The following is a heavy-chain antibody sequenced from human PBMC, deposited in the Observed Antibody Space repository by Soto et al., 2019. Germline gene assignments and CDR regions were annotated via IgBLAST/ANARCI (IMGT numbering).Heavy chain of an antibody. CDR1: GGSLSGYY. D-gene: IGHD3-3*01. CDR3: ARGDDLNFQH. Sequence: SETLSVTCSVSGGSLSGYYWTWTRQPPGKGLEWIGHIYYAGTTTYNPSLKNRVTISLDTPKNQFSLKLSSVTAADTAVYYCARGDDLNFQHWGQGTLVTVSS. V-gene: IGHV4-59*12. CDR2: IYYAGTT. J-gene: IGHJ1*01.